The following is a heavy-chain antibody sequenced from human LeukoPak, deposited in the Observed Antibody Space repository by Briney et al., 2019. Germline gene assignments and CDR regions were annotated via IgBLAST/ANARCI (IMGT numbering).Heavy chain of an antibody. Sequence: PSETLSLTCTVSGGSISSYYWSWIRQPPGKGLEWIGYIYYSGSTNYNPSLKSRVTISVDTSKNQFSLKLSSVTAADTAVYFCAEEGMIRGVIDYWGQGALVTVSS. CDR1: GGSISSYY. V-gene: IGHV4-59*08. CDR3: AEEGMIRGVIDY. J-gene: IGHJ4*02. CDR2: IYYSGST. D-gene: IGHD3-10*01.